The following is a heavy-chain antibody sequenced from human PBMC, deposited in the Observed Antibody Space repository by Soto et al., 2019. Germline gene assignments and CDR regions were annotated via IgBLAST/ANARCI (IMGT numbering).Heavy chain of an antibody. J-gene: IGHJ4*02. CDR2: IYTGGNT. CDR1: GGSSSSGDYY. D-gene: IGHD1-26*01. Sequence: QVQLRESGPGLVEPSQTLSLTCTVSGGSSSSGDYYWSWIRQSPGMGLEWIGHIYTGGNTYTNPSLKSPVTVSVDTSKNQSSLKLNSVTAADTAVYYCARGPSGDKVDYWGQGTLVTVTS. CDR3: ARGPSGDKVDY. V-gene: IGHV4-30-4*01.